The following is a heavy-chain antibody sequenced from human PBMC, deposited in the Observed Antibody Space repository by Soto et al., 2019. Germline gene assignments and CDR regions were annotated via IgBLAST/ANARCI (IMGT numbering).Heavy chain of an antibody. CDR1: GYTFTRYG. D-gene: IGHD2-8*01. Sequence: QGQLVQSGGEVKKPGASVKVSCKASGYTFTRYGISWVRQATGQGLEWMGWISGYNGDTKYAQKFQGRVTMTVDTSXXTAYMELRSLTSDDRAVYYCAKNGQPPYYYYGMDVWGQGTTVTVSS. CDR2: ISGYNGDT. J-gene: IGHJ6*02. V-gene: IGHV1-18*01. CDR3: AKNGQPPYYYYGMDV.